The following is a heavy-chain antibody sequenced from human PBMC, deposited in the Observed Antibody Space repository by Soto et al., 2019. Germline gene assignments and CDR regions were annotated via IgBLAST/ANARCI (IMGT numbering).Heavy chain of an antibody. D-gene: IGHD3-10*01. J-gene: IGHJ6*03. CDR1: GFTFSSYA. Sequence: EVQLLESGGGLVQPGGSLRRSCAASGFTFSSYAMSWVRQAPGKGLEWVSAISGSGGSTYYADSVKGRFTISRDNSKKTLYLQMNNMRAEDTAVYYCGKTLPYGSVFCSYYSLDVWGKGNTVTVSS. CDR3: GKTLPYGSVFCSYYSLDV. CDR2: ISGSGGST. V-gene: IGHV3-23*01.